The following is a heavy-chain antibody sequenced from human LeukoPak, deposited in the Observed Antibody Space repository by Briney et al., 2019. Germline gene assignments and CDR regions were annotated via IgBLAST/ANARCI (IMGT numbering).Heavy chain of an antibody. D-gene: IGHD4-11*01. V-gene: IGHV3-21*01. Sequence: TGGSLRLSCATSGFTFSSSTFGSYTMTWVRQAPGKGLEWVSSISITGTYIYYTDSVKGRFTISRDIANSLLYLQMNSLRADDTAVYYCARDLDYSTGFDYWGQGTLVTVSS. CDR1: GFTFSSSTFGSYT. CDR3: ARDLDYSTGFDY. CDR2: ISITGTYI. J-gene: IGHJ4*02.